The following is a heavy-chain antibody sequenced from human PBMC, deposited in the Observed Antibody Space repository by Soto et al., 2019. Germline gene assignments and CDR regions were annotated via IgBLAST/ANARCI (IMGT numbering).Heavy chain of an antibody. CDR2: INQDGSEK. D-gene: IGHD1-26*01. V-gene: IGHV3-7*01. Sequence: EVHLVESGGGLVQTGGSLRLSCAIFESTVSRDWMNWVRQAPGKGLEWVAHINQDGSEKYYVDSVKGRFTISRDNATQSLYLQLNTLRPADTAMSYCSRRVGDPFWGQGTLVTVSS. J-gene: IGHJ4*02. CDR3: SRRVGDPF. CDR1: ESTVSRDW.